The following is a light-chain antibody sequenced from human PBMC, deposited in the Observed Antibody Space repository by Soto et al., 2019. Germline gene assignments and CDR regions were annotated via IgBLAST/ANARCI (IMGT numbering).Light chain of an antibody. V-gene: IGKV3-15*01. CDR1: QSVSSK. CDR3: HQSYNTFLRGT. Sequence: EIVMTQSPATLSVSPGEGATLSCRASQSVSSKLAWYQQKPGQAPRLLIYGASTRATGIPARFSGSGSGTDFTLTISSLQPEHFATYYCHQSYNTFLRGTFGQGTKVDIK. J-gene: IGKJ1*01. CDR2: GAS.